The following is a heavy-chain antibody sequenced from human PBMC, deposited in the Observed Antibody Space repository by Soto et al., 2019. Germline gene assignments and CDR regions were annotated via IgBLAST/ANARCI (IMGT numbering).Heavy chain of an antibody. CDR3: ARARGARYFDY. J-gene: IGHJ4*02. V-gene: IGHV4-4*02. Sequence: SQTLPLTCAVSGGSISRSNWLSWVRQHPGKGLEWTGEIYHSGSTNYNPSLKSRVTISVDKSKNQFSLKLSSVTAADTAVYYCARARGARYFDYWGQGTLVTVSS. D-gene: IGHD2-15*01. CDR2: IYHSGST. CDR1: GGSISRSNW.